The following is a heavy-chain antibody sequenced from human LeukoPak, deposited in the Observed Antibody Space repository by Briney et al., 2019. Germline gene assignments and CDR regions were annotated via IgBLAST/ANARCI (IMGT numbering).Heavy chain of an antibody. CDR2: IRYDGSNK. CDR3: AKGGVGYSGSYYVGY. Sequence: GGSLSLSCAASGFTFSSYGMHWVRQAPGKGLEWVAFIRYDGSNKYYADSVKGRFTISRDNSKNTLYLQMNSLRAEDTAVYYCAKGGVGYSGSYYVGYWGQGTLVTVAS. D-gene: IGHD1-26*01. CDR1: GFTFSSYG. J-gene: IGHJ4*02. V-gene: IGHV3-30*02.